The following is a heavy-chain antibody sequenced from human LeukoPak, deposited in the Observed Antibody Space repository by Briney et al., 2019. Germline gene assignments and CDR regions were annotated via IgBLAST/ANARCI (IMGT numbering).Heavy chain of an antibody. V-gene: IGHV3-48*03. J-gene: IGHJ3*02. D-gene: IGHD2-15*01. CDR2: ISSSGSTI. CDR1: GFTFSSYE. CDR3: ARVGGMVGGAFDI. Sequence: PGGSLRLSCAASGFTFSSYEMNWVRQAPGKGLEWVSYISSSGSTIYYADSAKGRFTISRDNAKNSLYLQMNSLRAEVTAVYYCARVGGMVGGAFDIWGQGTMVTVSS.